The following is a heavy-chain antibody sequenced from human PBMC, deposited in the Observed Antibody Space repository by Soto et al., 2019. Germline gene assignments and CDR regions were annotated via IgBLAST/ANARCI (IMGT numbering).Heavy chain of an antibody. V-gene: IGHV1-3*01. D-gene: IGHD4-17*01. CDR2: ISAANGIT. CDR1: GYTFTDCG. Sequence: QVQLVQSGAEVKKPGASVKVSCKASGYTFTDCGLHWVRQAPGQGLEWMGWISAANGITKFSQKFQDRVTLTRDTSASTAYVELSSLRSEDTAVYYCARDDFGDYRHFVCWGQGTLVTVSS. CDR3: ARDDFGDYRHFVC. J-gene: IGHJ4*02.